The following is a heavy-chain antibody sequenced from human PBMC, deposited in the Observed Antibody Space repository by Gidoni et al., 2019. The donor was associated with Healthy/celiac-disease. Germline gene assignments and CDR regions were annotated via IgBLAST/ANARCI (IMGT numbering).Heavy chain of an antibody. J-gene: IGHJ6*02. CDR2: ISGSGGST. D-gene: IGHD2-2*01. Sequence: EVQLLESGGGLVQPGGSLRLSCAASGFPFSSYAMSWVRQAPGKGLGWVSAISGSGGSTYYADSVKGRFTISRDNSKNTLYLQMNSLRAEDTAVYYCAKDLGAGLCSSTSCRYYYYYYGMDVWGQGTTVTVSS. CDR3: AKDLGAGLCSSTSCRYYYYYYGMDV. CDR1: GFPFSSYA. V-gene: IGHV3-23*01.